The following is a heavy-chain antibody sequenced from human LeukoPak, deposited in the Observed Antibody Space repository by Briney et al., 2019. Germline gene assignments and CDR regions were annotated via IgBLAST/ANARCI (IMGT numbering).Heavy chain of an antibody. CDR1: GGTFSSYA. CDR3: ARDLDSSGWERP. D-gene: IGHD6-19*01. J-gene: IGHJ5*02. V-gene: IGHV1-69*13. CDR2: TIPIFGTA. Sequence: SVKVSCKASGGTFSSYAISWVRQAPGQGLEWMGGTIPIFGTANYAQKFQGRVTITADESTSTAYMELSSLRSEDTAVYYCARDLDSSGWERPWGQGTLVTVSS.